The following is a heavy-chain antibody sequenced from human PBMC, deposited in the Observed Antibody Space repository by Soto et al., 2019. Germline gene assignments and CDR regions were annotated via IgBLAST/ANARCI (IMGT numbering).Heavy chain of an antibody. CDR3: PKDLKYSGSPLAY. CDR1: GFTFSSYA. J-gene: IGHJ4*02. CDR2: ISGSGGST. Sequence: EVQLLESGGGLVQPGGSLRLSCAASGFTFSSYAMSWVRQAPGKGLEWVSAISGSGGSTYYADSVKGRFTISRDNSKNTLFIQMNSRRPEDPAVYYCPKDLKYSGSPLAYWGQGTLVPVPS. V-gene: IGHV3-23*01. D-gene: IGHD6-6*01.